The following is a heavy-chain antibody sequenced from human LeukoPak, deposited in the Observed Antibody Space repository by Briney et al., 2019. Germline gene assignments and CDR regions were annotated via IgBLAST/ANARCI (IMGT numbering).Heavy chain of an antibody. Sequence: PGGSLRLSCAAPGSTSSSYSMNWVRQAPGKGLEWVSSISSSSSYVYYADSVKGRFTISRDNAKNSLYLQMNSLRAEDTAVYDCARHRGIGSGLDCWGQGTLVSVSS. D-gene: IGHD6-19*01. CDR1: GSTSSSYS. CDR2: ISSSSSYV. J-gene: IGHJ4*02. CDR3: ARHRGIGSGLDC. V-gene: IGHV3-21*01.